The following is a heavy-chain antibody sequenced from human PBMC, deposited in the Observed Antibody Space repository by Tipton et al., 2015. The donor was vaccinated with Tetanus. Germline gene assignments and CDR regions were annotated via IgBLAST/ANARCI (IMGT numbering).Heavy chain of an antibody. D-gene: IGHD3-10*01. V-gene: IGHV4-4*07. CDR2: IYTSGST. CDR3: ASHYGSGSDDAFDI. CDR1: GGSMSSHY. J-gene: IGHJ3*02. Sequence: TLSLTCSVSGGSMSSHYWSWIRQPAGKGLEWIGRIYTSGSTNYNPSLKSRVTMSVDTSKNQFSLKLSSVTAADTAVYYCASHYGSGSDDAFDIWGQGTMVTVSP.